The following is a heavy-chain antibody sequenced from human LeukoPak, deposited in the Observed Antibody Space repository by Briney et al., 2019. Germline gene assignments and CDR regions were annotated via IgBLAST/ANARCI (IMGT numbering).Heavy chain of an antibody. D-gene: IGHD4-4*01. J-gene: IGHJ4*02. CDR1: GGTFSSYA. Sequence: SVKVSCKSSGGTFSSYAISWVRQAPGQGLEWMGRIIPILGIANYAQKFQGRVTITADKSTSTAYMELSSLRSEDTAVYYCARGGNTVTIDDYWGQGTLVTVSS. CDR2: IIPILGIA. CDR3: ARGGNTVTIDDY. V-gene: IGHV1-69*04.